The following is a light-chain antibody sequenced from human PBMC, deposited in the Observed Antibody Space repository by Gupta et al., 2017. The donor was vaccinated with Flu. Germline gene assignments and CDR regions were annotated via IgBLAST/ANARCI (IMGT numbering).Light chain of an antibody. J-gene: IGLJ3*02. CDR1: TANIGNNY. CDR3: GTWENSLNVVV. V-gene: IGLV1-51*01. Sequence: KVTISCAGSTANIGNNYVSWYQQLPGTAPKLLIYGSNKRPSEIPDRFSGSESGTTATLTISGLQTGDEAEYYCGTWENSLNVVVFGGGTKLTVL. CDR2: GSN.